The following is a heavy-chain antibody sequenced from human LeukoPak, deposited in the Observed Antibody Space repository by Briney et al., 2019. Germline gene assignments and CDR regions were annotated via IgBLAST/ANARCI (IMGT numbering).Heavy chain of an antibody. Sequence: LTLPSWASRSTCAMCAISWDGPVSGKGMEWVASVRGSVGDTNYTDSVRGRFTISRDNTKNTVSLQLNSLRVEDTAVYYCTKGVELSNSWYFYGMDVWGQGTTVIVSS. V-gene: IGHV3-23*01. J-gene: IGHJ6*02. CDR1: RSTCAMCA. CDR3: TKGVELSNSWYFYGMDV. D-gene: IGHD6-13*01. CDR2: VRGSVGDT.